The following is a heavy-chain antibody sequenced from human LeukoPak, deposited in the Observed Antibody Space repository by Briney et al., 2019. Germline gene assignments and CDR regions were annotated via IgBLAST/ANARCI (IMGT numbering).Heavy chain of an antibody. J-gene: IGHJ5*02. CDR2: IYYSGST. Sequence: KPSETLSLTCTVSGGSISSYYWSWIRQPPGKGLEWTGYIYYSGSTNYNPSLKSRVTISVDTSKNQFSLKLSSVTAADTAVYYCARQVVVAAXSWXDPXGQGXLVTV. D-gene: IGHD2-15*01. CDR1: GGSISSYY. CDR3: ARQVVVAAXSWXDP. V-gene: IGHV4-59*01.